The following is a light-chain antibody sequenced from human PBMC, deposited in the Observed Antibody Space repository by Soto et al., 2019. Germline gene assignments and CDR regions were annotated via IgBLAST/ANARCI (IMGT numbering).Light chain of an antibody. V-gene: IGLV2-14*01. Sequence: QSALTQPASVSGSPGQSITVSCTGTSSDVGGYNYVSWYQQHPGKAPKLVIYEVSDRPSGVSNRFSASKSGNTASLTISRLQAEDEADYYCSSFTTSNTWVFGGGTKVTV. CDR3: SSFTTSNTWV. CDR2: EVS. CDR1: SSDVGGYNY. J-gene: IGLJ3*02.